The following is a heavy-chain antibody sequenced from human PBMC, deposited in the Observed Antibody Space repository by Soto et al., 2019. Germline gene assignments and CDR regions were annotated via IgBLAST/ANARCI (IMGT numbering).Heavy chain of an antibody. J-gene: IGHJ4*02. CDR1: GGPFSGYY. CDR2: ITHSGST. D-gene: IGHD3-10*02. V-gene: IGHV4-34*01. CDR3: ARSSVRGWSY. Sequence: PSETLSLTCAVYGGPFSGYYWTWIRQPPGKGLEWIGEITHSGSTNYNPSLKSRVTISVDTSKNQFSLNLNSVTAADTAVYYCARSSVRGWSYWGKGTLVTVSS.